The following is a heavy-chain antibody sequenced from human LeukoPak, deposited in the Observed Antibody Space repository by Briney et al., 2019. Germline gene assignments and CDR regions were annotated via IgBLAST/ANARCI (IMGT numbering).Heavy chain of an antibody. CDR2: INPNSGGT. CDR3: ARVYGSRWYGIDY. CDR1: GYTFTAYY. D-gene: IGHD6-13*01. Sequence: ASVKVSCKASGYTFTAYYMHWVRQAPGQGLEWMGWINPNSGGTNYAQKFQGRVTMTRDTSISTAYMELSRLRSDDTAVYYCARVYGSRWYGIDYWGQGTRVTVSS. J-gene: IGHJ4*02. V-gene: IGHV1-2*02.